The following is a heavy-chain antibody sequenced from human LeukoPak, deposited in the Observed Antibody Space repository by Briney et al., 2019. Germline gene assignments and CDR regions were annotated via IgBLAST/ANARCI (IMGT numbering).Heavy chain of an antibody. CDR1: GFTFSSYA. V-gene: IGHV3-48*03. Sequence: PGGSLRLSCAASGFTFSSYAMHWVRQAPGKGLEWVSYISRSASTIYYADSVKGRFTISRDNAKNSLYLQMNSLRAEDTAVYYCARGYDSGSYYVYWGQGTLVTVSS. D-gene: IGHD3-22*01. CDR3: ARGYDSGSYYVY. CDR2: ISRSASTI. J-gene: IGHJ4*02.